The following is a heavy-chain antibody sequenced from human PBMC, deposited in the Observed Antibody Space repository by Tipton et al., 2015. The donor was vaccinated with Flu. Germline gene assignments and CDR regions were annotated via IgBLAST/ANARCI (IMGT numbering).Heavy chain of an antibody. J-gene: IGHJ4*02. Sequence: TLSLTCTVSGGSLSSYYWSWIRQPAGKGPEWIGRIYTSGGTKFNPSLRGRLTMSVDASKKEFSLKLSSVTAADTAVYYCARGSGSGTFMIFDFWGQGTLVTVSS. CDR3: ARGSGSGTFMIFDF. CDR1: GGSLSSYY. V-gene: IGHV4-4*07. CDR2: IYTSGGT. D-gene: IGHD3-10*01.